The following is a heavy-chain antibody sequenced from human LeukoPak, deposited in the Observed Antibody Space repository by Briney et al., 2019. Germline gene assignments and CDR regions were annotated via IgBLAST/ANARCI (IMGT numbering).Heavy chain of an antibody. CDR3: AREFRQTYSSGWSLDY. CDR1: GFTFSNYA. CDR2: IYGGSNNT. V-gene: IGHV3-23*03. Sequence: GGSLRLSCAASGFTFSNYAMTWVRQAPGKGLEWVSVIYGGSNNTHYADSVKGRFTISRDNSRNTVYLHMDSLRAEDTATYYCAREFRQTYSSGWSLDYWGQGTLVTVSS. J-gene: IGHJ4*02. D-gene: IGHD6-19*01.